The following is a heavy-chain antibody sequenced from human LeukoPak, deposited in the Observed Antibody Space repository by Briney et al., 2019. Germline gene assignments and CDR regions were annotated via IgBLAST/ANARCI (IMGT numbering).Heavy chain of an antibody. D-gene: IGHD6-13*01. CDR1: GFTFSSYG. J-gene: IGHJ4*02. Sequence: PGGSLRLSCAASGFTFSSYGMHWVRQAPGKGLEWVAVISYDGSNKYYADSVKGRFTISRDNSKNTLYLQMNSLRAEDTAVYYCAKVPYPGIAAAGYYFDYWGQGTLVTVSS. V-gene: IGHV3-30*18. CDR3: AKVPYPGIAAAGYYFDY. CDR2: ISYDGSNK.